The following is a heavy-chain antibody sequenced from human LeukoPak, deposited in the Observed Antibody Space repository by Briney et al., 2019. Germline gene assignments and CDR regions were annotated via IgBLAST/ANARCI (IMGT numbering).Heavy chain of an antibody. CDR3: ARTYYYGSGSSGWFDP. V-gene: IGHV4-30-2*01. Sequence: TLSLTCAVSAGSISSVGYSWSWIRQPLGKGLEWIGYIYHSGSTYYNPSLKSRVTISVDRSKNQFSLKLSSVTAADTAVYYCARTYYYGSGSSGWFDPWGQGTLVTVSS. J-gene: IGHJ5*02. D-gene: IGHD3-10*01. CDR1: AGSISSVGYS. CDR2: IYHSGST.